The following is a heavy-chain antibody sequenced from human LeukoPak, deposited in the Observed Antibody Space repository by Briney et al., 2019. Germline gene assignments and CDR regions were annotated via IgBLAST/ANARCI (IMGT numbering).Heavy chain of an antibody. J-gene: IGHJ6*02. CDR2: FDPEDGEI. CDR3: AAPYREERDYYYYGMDV. V-gene: IGHV1-24*01. D-gene: IGHD1-1*01. CDR1: GYTLTELS. Sequence: ASVKVSCKVSGYTLTELSMHWVRQAPGKGLEWMGGFDPEDGEIIYAQKFQGRVTMTEDTSTDTAYMELSSLRSEDTAVYYCAAPYREERDYYYYGMDVWGQGTTVTVSS.